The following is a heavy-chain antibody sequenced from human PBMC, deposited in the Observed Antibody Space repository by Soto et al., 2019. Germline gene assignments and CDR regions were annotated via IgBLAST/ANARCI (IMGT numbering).Heavy chain of an antibody. CDR2: IYYSGST. V-gene: IGHV4-39*07. CDR1: GGSISSSSYY. J-gene: IGHJ6*02. Sequence: PSETLSLTCTVSGGSISSSSYYWGWIRQPPGKGLEWIGSIYYSGSTYYNPSLKSRVTISVDTSKNQFSLKLSSVTAADTAVYYCARLGDVFRYYYYGMDVWGQGTTVTVSS. D-gene: IGHD3-16*01. CDR3: ARLGDVFRYYYYGMDV.